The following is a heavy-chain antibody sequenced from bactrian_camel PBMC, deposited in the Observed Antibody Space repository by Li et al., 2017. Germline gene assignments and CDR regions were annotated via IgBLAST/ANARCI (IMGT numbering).Heavy chain of an antibody. J-gene: IGHJ4*01. CDR2: IYFATGNT. V-gene: IGHV3S54*01. CDR3: TAGTCYSGPWCYEDKG. Sequence: QLVESGGNSVHPGGSLRLSCAADGHSVSLYCMAWFRQAPGKGREKVAHIYFATGNTYLADSVKGRFAISTDNAKNTVYLQTNNLKSEDTGLYYCTAGTCYSGPWCYEDKGRGRGTQVTVS. CDR1: GHSVSLYC. D-gene: IGHD7*01.